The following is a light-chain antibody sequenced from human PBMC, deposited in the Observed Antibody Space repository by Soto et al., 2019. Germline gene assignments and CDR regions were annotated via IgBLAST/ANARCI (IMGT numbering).Light chain of an antibody. CDR1: SSNIGSNY. J-gene: IGLJ2*01. V-gene: IGLV1-47*01. Sequence: QSVLTQPPSASGTPGQRVTISCSGSSSNIGSNYVYWYQQVPGTTPKLLIYKNNQRPSGVPVRFSGSKSGTSASLAISGLRSEDEADYYCAVWDDSLSGREVFGGGTKLTVL. CDR2: KNN. CDR3: AVWDDSLSGREV.